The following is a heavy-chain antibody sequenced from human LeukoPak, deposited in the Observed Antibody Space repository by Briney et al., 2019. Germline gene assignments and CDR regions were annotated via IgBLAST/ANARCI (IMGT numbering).Heavy chain of an antibody. Sequence: GGALRLSCAASGFTFSSYVMSWVRQAPGKGLEWVSRISNSGGSTYYADSVKGRFTISRDNSKNTLYLQMNSLRAEDTAVYYCARAAPRVPTYCSGGSCYPKLYGMDVWGQGTTVTVSS. V-gene: IGHV3-23*01. CDR2: ISNSGGST. J-gene: IGHJ6*02. CDR3: ARAAPRVPTYCSGGSCYPKLYGMDV. D-gene: IGHD2-15*01. CDR1: GFTFSSYV.